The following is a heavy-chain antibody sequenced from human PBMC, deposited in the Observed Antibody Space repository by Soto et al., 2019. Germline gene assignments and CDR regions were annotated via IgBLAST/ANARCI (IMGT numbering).Heavy chain of an antibody. D-gene: IGHD2-21*02. J-gene: IGHJ5*02. CDR3: AKDQKITALSDLDA. CDR2: VSYDGSNK. CDR1: GFTFRSYG. Sequence: QVQLVESGGGVVQPGRPLRLSCEASGFTFRSYGMHWVRQAPGKGLEWVAVVSYDGSNKLYAASVKDRFIISRDNSKNRLYHQIKSMRAEDTALYYCAKDQKITALSDLDAWGQGTLVTVSS. V-gene: IGHV3-30*18.